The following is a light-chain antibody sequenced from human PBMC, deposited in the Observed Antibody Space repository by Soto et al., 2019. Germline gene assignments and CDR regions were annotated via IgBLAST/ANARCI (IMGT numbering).Light chain of an antibody. Sequence: VLTHPPSVSGAPGQTVTISCTGGSSNIGAGYNVHWYQQLPGTAPKLLIYGNSNRPSGVPDRFSGSKSGTSASLAITGLQAEDEADYYCQSYDTSLSAPYVFGTGTKVTVL. V-gene: IGLV1-40*01. CDR1: SSNIGAGYN. CDR2: GNS. CDR3: QSYDTSLSAPYV. J-gene: IGLJ1*01.